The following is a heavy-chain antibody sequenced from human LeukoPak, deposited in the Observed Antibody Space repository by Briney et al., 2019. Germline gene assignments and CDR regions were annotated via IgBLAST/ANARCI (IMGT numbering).Heavy chain of an antibody. D-gene: IGHD3-10*01. CDR3: ASTMVRGVSVY. Sequence: VASVKVSCKASGGTFSSYAISWVRQAPGQGLEWMGGIIPIFGTANYAQKFQGRVTITADESTSTAYMELSSLRSEDTAVYYCASTMVRGVSVYWGQGTLVTVSS. CDR2: IIPIFGTA. J-gene: IGHJ4*02. CDR1: GGTFSSYA. V-gene: IGHV1-69*13.